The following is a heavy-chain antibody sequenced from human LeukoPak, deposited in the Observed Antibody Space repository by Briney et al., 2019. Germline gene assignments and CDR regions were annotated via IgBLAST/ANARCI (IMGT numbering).Heavy chain of an antibody. J-gene: IGHJ4*02. Sequence: SETLSLTCTVSGGSISGFYWTWIRQPPGKALEWIGYTYYGGSTHYNPSLESRVTISVDTSKNQFSLELTSVTAADTAVYYCARVTDSSGYYYDYWGQGTLVTVSS. CDR1: GGSISGFY. CDR2: TYYGGST. V-gene: IGHV4-59*08. D-gene: IGHD3-22*01. CDR3: ARVTDSSGYYYDY.